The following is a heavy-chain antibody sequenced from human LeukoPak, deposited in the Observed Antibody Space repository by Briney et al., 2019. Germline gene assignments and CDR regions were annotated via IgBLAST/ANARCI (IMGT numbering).Heavy chain of an antibody. Sequence: ASVKVSCKASGYTFTGYYMHWVRQAPGQGLEWMGWINPNSGGTNYAQKFQGRVTMTRDTSISTAYMELSRLRSDDTAVYYCARGYCSGGSCFPWDAFDIWGQGTMVTVSS. CDR2: INPNSGGT. CDR3: ARGYCSGGSCFPWDAFDI. D-gene: IGHD2-15*01. J-gene: IGHJ3*02. V-gene: IGHV1-2*02. CDR1: GYTFTGYY.